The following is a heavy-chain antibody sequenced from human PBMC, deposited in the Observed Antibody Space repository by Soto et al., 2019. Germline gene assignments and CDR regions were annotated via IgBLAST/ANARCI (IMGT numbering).Heavy chain of an antibody. J-gene: IGHJ5*02. V-gene: IGHV4-4*07. Sequence: WETLSLTCTVSGGSISRYYWSWIRQPAGKGLEWIGRIYTSGSTNYNPSLKSRVTMSVDTSKNQFSLKLSSVTAADTAVYYCARGVPVAGSFGDIRFDPWGQGTLVTVSS. CDR3: ARGVPVAGSFGDIRFDP. CDR2: IYTSGST. D-gene: IGHD6-19*01. CDR1: GGSISRYY.